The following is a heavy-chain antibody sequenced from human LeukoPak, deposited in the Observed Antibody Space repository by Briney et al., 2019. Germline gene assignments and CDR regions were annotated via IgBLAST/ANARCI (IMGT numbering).Heavy chain of an antibody. D-gene: IGHD5-24*01. V-gene: IGHV3-7*03. CDR3: AKEGRSLQAY. Sequence: PGGSLRLSCAVSGFTFSGFWMSWSRQAPGKGLEWVASINSDGSEGYYADVVKGRFTISRDNAKNSLYLQMNSLRVEDTAVYYCAKEGRSLQAYWGQGTLVTVSS. J-gene: IGHJ4*02. CDR2: INSDGSEG. CDR1: GFTFSGFW.